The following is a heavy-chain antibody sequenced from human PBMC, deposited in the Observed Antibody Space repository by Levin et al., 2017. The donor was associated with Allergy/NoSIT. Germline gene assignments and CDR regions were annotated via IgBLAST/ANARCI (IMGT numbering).Heavy chain of an antibody. V-gene: IGHV3-23*01. D-gene: IGHD2-15*01. CDR3: AKGVVVMDSGRNPYYFDY. CDR1: GFTFSSYG. J-gene: IGHJ4*02. CDR2: ISGSGGST. Sequence: PGGSLRLSCAVSGFTFSSYGMSWVRQAPGKGLEWVSAISGSGGSTYYADPVKGRFTISRDSSKNTLFLQMNSLRAEDTAVYYCAKGVVVMDSGRNPYYFDYWGQGTLVTVSS.